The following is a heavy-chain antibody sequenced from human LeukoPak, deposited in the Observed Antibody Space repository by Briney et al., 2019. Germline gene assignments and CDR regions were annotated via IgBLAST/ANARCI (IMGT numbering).Heavy chain of an antibody. D-gene: IGHD2-2*02. CDR2: TYPGDSDT. CDR3: VRRFTLSTSCYKCLESDYYYGLDV. J-gene: IGHJ6*02. Sequence: GESLKISCKGSGYSFTSYWIGWVRQMPGKGLEWMGITYPGDSDTRYSPSFEGQVTISADKSISTAYLQWSSLKASDTAMYYCVRRFTLSTSCYKCLESDYYYGLDVWGQGTTVTVSS. CDR1: GYSFTSYW. V-gene: IGHV5-51*01.